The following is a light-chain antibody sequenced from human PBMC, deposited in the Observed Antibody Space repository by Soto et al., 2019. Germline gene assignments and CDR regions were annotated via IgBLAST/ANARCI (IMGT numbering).Light chain of an antibody. V-gene: IGKV2-28*01. CDR3: MQALQTPWT. CDR1: QSLLHSNGYNY. Sequence: DLVMTQSPLSLPVTPGEPASISCRSSQSLLHSNGYNYLDWYLQKPGQSPQLLIYLGSNRASGVPDRFSGSGSGTDFTLKISRVEAEDVGVYHCMQALQTPWTFGQGTKVEIK. J-gene: IGKJ1*01. CDR2: LGS.